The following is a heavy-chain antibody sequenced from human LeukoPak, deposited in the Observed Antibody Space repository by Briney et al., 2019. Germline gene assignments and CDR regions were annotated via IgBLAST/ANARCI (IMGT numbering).Heavy chain of an antibody. D-gene: IGHD5-12*01. CDR3: ARRVATWYYFDY. CDR2: IIPIFGTA. Sequence: SVKVSCKASGGTFSGYAISWVRQAPGQGLEWMGGIIPIFGTANYAQKFQGRVTITADESTSTAYMELSSLRSEDTAVYYCARRVATWYYFDYWGQGTLVTVSS. CDR1: GGTFSGYA. V-gene: IGHV1-69*13. J-gene: IGHJ4*02.